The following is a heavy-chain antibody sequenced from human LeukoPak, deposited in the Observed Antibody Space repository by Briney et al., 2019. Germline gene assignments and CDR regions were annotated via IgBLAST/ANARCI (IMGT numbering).Heavy chain of an antibody. D-gene: IGHD1-26*01. Sequence: GGSLRLSCAASGFTFSSYGMHWVRQAPGKGLEWVAVISYDGSNKYYADSVKGRFTISRDNSKNTLYLQMNSLRAEDTAVYYCAKDAVLRGSYYATTGWGQGTLVTVSS. J-gene: IGHJ4*02. CDR2: ISYDGSNK. CDR3: AKDAVLRGSYYATTG. V-gene: IGHV3-30*18. CDR1: GFTFSSYG.